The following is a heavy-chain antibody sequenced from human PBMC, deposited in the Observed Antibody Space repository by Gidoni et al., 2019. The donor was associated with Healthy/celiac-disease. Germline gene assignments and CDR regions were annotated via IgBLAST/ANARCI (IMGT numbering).Heavy chain of an antibody. CDR1: GFPFSSYG. V-gene: IGHV3-33*01. J-gene: IGHJ6*02. CDR2: IWDDGSNK. CDR3: ARDQVSRWELYYYGRDV. D-gene: IGHD1-26*01. Sequence: QVQLVESGGGVVQPGRSLRLSCAASGFPFSSYGMHWVRQAPGKGLEWVAVIWDDGSNKYYADSVKGRFTIYRDKSKNTLYLQMNSLRAEDTAVYYCARDQVSRWELYYYGRDVWGQGTTVTVSS.